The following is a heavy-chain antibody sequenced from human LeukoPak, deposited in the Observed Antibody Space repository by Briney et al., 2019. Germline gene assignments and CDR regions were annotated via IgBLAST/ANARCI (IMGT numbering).Heavy chain of an antibody. V-gene: IGHV1-2*02. CDR2: INPNSGGT. CDR1: EYAFTGYY. D-gene: IGHD5-24*01. Sequence: ASVKVSCKASEYAFTGYYMHWVRQAPGQGLEWMGWINPNSGGTNYAQKFQGRVTMTRDTSISTAYMELSRLRSDDTAVYYCARAQFAEDAFDIWGQGTMVTVSS. J-gene: IGHJ3*02. CDR3: ARAQFAEDAFDI.